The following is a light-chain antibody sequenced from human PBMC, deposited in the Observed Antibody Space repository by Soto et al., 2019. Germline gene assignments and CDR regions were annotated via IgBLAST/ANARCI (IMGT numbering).Light chain of an antibody. CDR2: GAS. J-gene: IGKJ4*01. CDR1: QAISHY. V-gene: IGKV1-17*03. Sequence: DIQMTQSPSAMSASVGDRVTITCRASQAISHYLAWFHRRPGEVPKRLIYGASTLQSGVPSRFSGSGSGTEFTLTISSLQPEDFGTYYCLQHNTYPLSFGGGTQVE. CDR3: LQHNTYPLS.